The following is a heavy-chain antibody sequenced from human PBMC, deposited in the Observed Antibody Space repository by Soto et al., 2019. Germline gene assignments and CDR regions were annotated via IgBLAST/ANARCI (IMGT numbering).Heavy chain of an antibody. J-gene: IGHJ4*02. CDR3: AGTSSLDY. Sequence: PGGSLRLSCAASGFSVGSNYMTWVRQAPGKGLEWVSLIYSGGSTYYADSVKGRLSISRDNSKNTLYLQMNGLRAEDTAVYYCAGTSSLDYWGQGALVTVSS. V-gene: IGHV3-66*01. D-gene: IGHD3-10*01. CDR1: GFSVGSNY. CDR2: IYSGGST.